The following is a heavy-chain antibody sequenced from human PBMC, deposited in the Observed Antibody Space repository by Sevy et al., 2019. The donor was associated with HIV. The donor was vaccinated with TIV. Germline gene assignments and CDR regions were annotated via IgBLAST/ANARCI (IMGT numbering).Heavy chain of an antibody. CDR3: ARALDSSGGYGRSAFDI. D-gene: IGHD6-19*01. V-gene: IGHV3-21*01. CDR1: GFTFSSYS. Sequence: GGSLRLSCAASGFTFSSYSMNWVRQAPGKGLEWVSSISSSSSYIYYADSVKGRFTISRDNSKNSLYLQMNSLRAEDRAVEDCARALDSSGGYGRSAFDIWGQGTMVTVSS. J-gene: IGHJ3*02. CDR2: ISSSSSYI.